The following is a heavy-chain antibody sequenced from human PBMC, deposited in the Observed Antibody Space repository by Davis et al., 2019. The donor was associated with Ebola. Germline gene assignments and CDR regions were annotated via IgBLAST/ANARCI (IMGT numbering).Heavy chain of an antibody. J-gene: IGHJ5*02. D-gene: IGHD3-16*02. CDR2: IHPHSGNT. CDR1: LYPFPSYD. CDR3: ARGRLRSYRSWFDP. V-gene: IGHV1-8*03. Sequence: SFKVSFPPSLYPFPSYDINFLLPATGPWLYLLGFIHPHSGNTGYAQKFQGRVTITRNTSISTAYMELSSLRSEDTAVYYCARGRLRSYRSWFDPWGQGTLVTVSS.